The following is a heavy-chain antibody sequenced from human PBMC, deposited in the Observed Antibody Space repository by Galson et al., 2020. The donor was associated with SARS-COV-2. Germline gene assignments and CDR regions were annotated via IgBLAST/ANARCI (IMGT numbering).Heavy chain of an antibody. J-gene: IGHJ4*01. CDR2: IFYNGTT. CDR1: GGSVSSYGYH. CDR3: TKDWNGPVYN. D-gene: IGHD1-1*01. Sequence: ETSETRSLTCTVSGGSVSSYGYHWGWIRQHPGKGLEWIGYIFYNGTTDYNPSLKSRVSIALDTSKNHFSLKLSSVTPADTAVYYCTKDWNGPVYNWGQGTLVTVSS. V-gene: IGHV4-31*03.